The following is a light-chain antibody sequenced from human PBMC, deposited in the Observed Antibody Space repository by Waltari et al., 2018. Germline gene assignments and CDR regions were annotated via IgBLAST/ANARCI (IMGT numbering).Light chain of an antibody. CDR3: SSYAGSNNFV. CDR2: EVS. Sequence: QSALTQPPSASGSPGQSVTISCTGTSRDVGGYNYVSRYQQHPGKAPKLMLYEVSKRPSGGPERFSGSKSGNTASLTVPGLQAEDEADYYCSSYAGSNNFVCGTGTKVTVL. CDR1: SRDVGGYNY. J-gene: IGLJ1*01. V-gene: IGLV2-8*01.